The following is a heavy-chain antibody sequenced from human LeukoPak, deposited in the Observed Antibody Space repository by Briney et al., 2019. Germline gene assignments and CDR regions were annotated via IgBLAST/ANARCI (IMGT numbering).Heavy chain of an antibody. Sequence: SETLSLTCTVSGGAISTYYWSWLRTTPGLGLEWIGYIYYTGSTNYSPSLKSRATISVDASRNQFSLMMSSMTAADTAVHYCARAQGYSSGWDFQHWGQGTLVTVSS. V-gene: IGHV4-59*01. D-gene: IGHD6-19*01. J-gene: IGHJ1*01. CDR2: IYYTGST. CDR3: ARAQGYSSGWDFQH. CDR1: GGAISTYY.